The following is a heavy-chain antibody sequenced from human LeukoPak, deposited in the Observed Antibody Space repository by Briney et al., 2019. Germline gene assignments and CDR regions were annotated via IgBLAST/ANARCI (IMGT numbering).Heavy chain of an antibody. V-gene: IGHV4-39*07. CDR2: IYYSGST. D-gene: IGHD3-22*01. Sequence: SETLSLTCTVSGGSISSSSYYWGWVRQPPGKGLEWIGSIYYSGSTYCNPSLKSRVTISVDTSKNQFSLKLSSVTAADTAVYYCASETYYYDSSGYEGNDYWGQGTLVTVSS. CDR1: GGSISSSSYY. CDR3: ASETYYYDSSGYEGNDY. J-gene: IGHJ4*02.